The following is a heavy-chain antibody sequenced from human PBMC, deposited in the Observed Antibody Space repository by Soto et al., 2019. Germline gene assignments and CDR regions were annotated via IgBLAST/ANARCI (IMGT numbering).Heavy chain of an antibody. D-gene: IGHD3-10*01. CDR3: ARDLSGNWFDP. J-gene: IGHJ5*02. CDR2: IYYSGST. V-gene: IGHV4-59*01. CDR1: GCSISSYY. Sequence: PSETLSLTYTVSGCSISSYYWNWIRQPPGKGLEWIGYIYYSGSTNYNPSLKSRVTISVDTSKNQFSLKLSSVTAADTAVYYCARDLSGNWFDPWGQGSLVTVS.